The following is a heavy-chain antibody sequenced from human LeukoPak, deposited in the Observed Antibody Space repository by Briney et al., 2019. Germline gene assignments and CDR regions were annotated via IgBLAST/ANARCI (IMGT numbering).Heavy chain of an antibody. Sequence: SETLSLTCTVSGGSISSYYWSWIRQSAGKGLEWLGRIYTSGTTNYNPSLKSRVSMSVDTSKNQFSLKLTSVTAADTAVYYCARNNNWGDAGYYYYMDVWGKGTTVTVSS. CDR2: IYTSGTT. CDR1: GGSISSYY. J-gene: IGHJ6*03. D-gene: IGHD7-27*01. CDR3: ARNNNWGDAGYYYYMDV. V-gene: IGHV4-4*07.